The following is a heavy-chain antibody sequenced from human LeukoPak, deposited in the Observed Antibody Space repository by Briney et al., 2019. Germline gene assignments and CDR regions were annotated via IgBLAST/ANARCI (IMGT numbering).Heavy chain of an antibody. Sequence: GGSLRLSCAASEFSVGSNYMTWVRQAPGKGLEWVANIKQDGSEKYYVDSVKGRFTISRDNAKNSLYLQMNSLRAEDTAVYYCARDPSQYYDSSGYRLFAFDIWGQGTMVTVSS. CDR3: ARDPSQYYDSSGYRLFAFDI. D-gene: IGHD3-22*01. CDR2: IKQDGSEK. V-gene: IGHV3-7*01. CDR1: EFSVGSNY. J-gene: IGHJ3*02.